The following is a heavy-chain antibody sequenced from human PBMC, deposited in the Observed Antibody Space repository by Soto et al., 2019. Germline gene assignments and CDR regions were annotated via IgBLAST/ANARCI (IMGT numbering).Heavy chain of an antibody. CDR3: ARELLELDYDYIWGSYRPRGAFDY. D-gene: IGHD3-16*02. CDR1: GFTFSSYG. CDR2: IWYDGSNK. V-gene: IGHV3-33*01. Sequence: QVQLVESGGGVVQPGRSLRLSCAASGFTFSSYGMHWVRQAPGKGLEWVAVIWYDGSNKYYADSVKGRFTISRDNSKNTLYLQMNSLRAEDRAVYYSARELLELDYDYIWGSYRPRGAFDYWGQGTLLTVSS. J-gene: IGHJ4*02.